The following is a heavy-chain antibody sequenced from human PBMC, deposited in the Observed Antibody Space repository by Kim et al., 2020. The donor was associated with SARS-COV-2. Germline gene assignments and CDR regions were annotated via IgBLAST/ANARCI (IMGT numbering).Heavy chain of an antibody. V-gene: IGHV4-31*02. Sequence: STYYNPSLKSRVTISLDTSKNQFSLKLSSVTAADTAVYYCASWSGYHDYWGQGTLVTVSS. D-gene: IGHD3-3*01. J-gene: IGHJ4*02. CDR2: ST. CDR3: ASWSGYHDY.